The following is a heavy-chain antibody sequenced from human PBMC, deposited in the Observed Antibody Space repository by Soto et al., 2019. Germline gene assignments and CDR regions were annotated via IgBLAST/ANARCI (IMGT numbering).Heavy chain of an antibody. CDR2: INTDGSDT. V-gene: IGHV3-74*01. CDR1: GFTFSSDW. CDR3: ATRAYYYDSSGYFDY. J-gene: IGHJ4*02. Sequence: PGGSLRLSCAASGFTFSSDWMHWVRQATGKGLVWVSRINTDGSDTSYADSVKGRFTISRDNAKNTLYLQMNSLRAEDTAVYYCATRAYYYDSSGYFDYWGQGTLVTVSS. D-gene: IGHD3-22*01.